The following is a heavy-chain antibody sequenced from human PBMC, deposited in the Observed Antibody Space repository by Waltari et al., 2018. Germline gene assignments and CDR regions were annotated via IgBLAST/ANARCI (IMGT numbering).Heavy chain of an antibody. Sequence: QLQLQESGPGLVKPSETLSLSCTVPGDSISRSDYYWGWIRQPPGKGLERIGSVDDSGNSYYNPSLKSRVDISTDTSKNQLSLRLTSVTAADSAVYHCARQRPAALVAWFDSWGQGTPVIVSS. D-gene: IGHD2-2*01. CDR1: GDSISRSDYY. CDR3: ARQRPAALVAWFDS. V-gene: IGHV4-39*07. CDR2: VDDSGNS. J-gene: IGHJ5*01.